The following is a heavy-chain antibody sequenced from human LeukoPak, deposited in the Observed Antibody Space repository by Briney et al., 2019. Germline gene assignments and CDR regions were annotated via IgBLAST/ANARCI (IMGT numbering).Heavy chain of an antibody. CDR3: ATTTFEGVYSSGTGYWFDP. D-gene: IGHD6-19*01. J-gene: IGHJ5*02. CDR1: GGSISSYY. Sequence: SETLSLTCTVSGGSISSYYWSWIRQPPGKGLEWIGYIYYSGSTNYNPSLKSRVTISVDTSKNQFSLKLSSVTAADTAVYYCATTTFEGVYSSGTGYWFDPWGQGTLVTVSS. V-gene: IGHV4-59*01. CDR2: IYYSGST.